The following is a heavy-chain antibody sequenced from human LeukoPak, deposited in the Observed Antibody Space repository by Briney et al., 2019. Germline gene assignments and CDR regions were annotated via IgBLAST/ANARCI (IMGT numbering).Heavy chain of an antibody. Sequence: SETLSLTCTVSGGSISSYYWSWIRQPAGKGLEWIGRIYTSGSTNYNPSLKGRVTMSVDTSKNQFSLKLSSVTAADTAVYYCARARPDYYDRPTFDYWGQGTLVTVSS. CDR1: GGSISSYY. V-gene: IGHV4-4*07. J-gene: IGHJ4*02. D-gene: IGHD3-22*01. CDR2: IYTSGST. CDR3: ARARPDYYDRPTFDY.